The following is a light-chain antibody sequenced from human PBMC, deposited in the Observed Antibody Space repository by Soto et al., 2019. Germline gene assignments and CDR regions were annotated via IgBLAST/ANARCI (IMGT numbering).Light chain of an antibody. Sequence: HSALTQPASGSGSPGQSITLSCTGTSSDVGDYNYVSWYQQHPGKAPKLIIYDVSNRPSGVSNRFSGSKSGNTASLTISGLQAEDEADYYCNSYTSSSTFYVFGTGTKLTVL. CDR3: NSYTSSSTFYV. J-gene: IGLJ1*01. CDR2: DVS. CDR1: SSDVGDYNY. V-gene: IGLV2-14*01.